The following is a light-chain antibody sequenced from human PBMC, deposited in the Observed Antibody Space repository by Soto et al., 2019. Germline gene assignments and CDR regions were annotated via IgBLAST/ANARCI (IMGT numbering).Light chain of an antibody. V-gene: IGLV2-14*01. Sequence: QSALTQPASVSGSPGQSITISCTGAGSDVGGYDYVSWYQHHPGKAPKVMIYEVTNRPSGVSNRFSGSKSGNTASLPISGLLAEDEADYYCSSYTSSSTYVFGTGTKVTVL. J-gene: IGLJ1*01. CDR3: SSYTSSSTYV. CDR2: EVT. CDR1: GSDVGGYDY.